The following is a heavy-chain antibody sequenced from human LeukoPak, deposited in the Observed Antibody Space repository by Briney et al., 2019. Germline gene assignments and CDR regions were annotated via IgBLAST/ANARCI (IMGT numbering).Heavy chain of an antibody. Sequence: GGSLRLSCEASGFTFTTYSMTWVRQAPGKGLEWVSIISSGSSAIFSADALKGRFTISRDNSKNTLYLQLDYLRTEDTAVYYCAKEPKEWELPDYWGQGTLVTVSS. V-gene: IGHV3-21*01. D-gene: IGHD1-26*01. CDR2: ISSGSSAI. CDR1: GFTFTTYS. CDR3: AKEPKEWELPDY. J-gene: IGHJ4*02.